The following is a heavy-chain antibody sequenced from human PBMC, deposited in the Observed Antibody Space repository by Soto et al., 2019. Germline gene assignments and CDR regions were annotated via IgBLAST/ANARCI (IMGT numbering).Heavy chain of an antibody. CDR1: GFSLSTSGVG. CDR2: IYWDDDK. CDR3: AHSLIPNWGSRGAFDS. V-gene: IGHV2-5*02. Sequence: QITLKASGPTLVKPTQTLTLTCTFSGFSLSTSGVGVGWIRQPPGKALEWLALIYWDDDKRYSPSLKSRLTITEDTSKNQVVLTMTNMDPVDTATYYCAHSLIPNWGSRGAFDSWGQGTLVTVSS. D-gene: IGHD7-27*01. J-gene: IGHJ4*02.